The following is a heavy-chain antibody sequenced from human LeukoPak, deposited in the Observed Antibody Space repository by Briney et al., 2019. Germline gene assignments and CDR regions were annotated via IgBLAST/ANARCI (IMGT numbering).Heavy chain of an antibody. CDR3: ARLPPYSSSSYYFDY. CDR2: IYHSGNT. CDR1: GYSISNGYY. Sequence: SETLSLTCAVSGYSISNGYYWGWIRQPPGKGLEWIGNIYHSGNTYYNPSLKTRVTISVDTSKNQFSLKLRSVTAADMAVYYCARLPPYSSSSYYFDYWGQGTLVTVSS. J-gene: IGHJ4*02. D-gene: IGHD6-6*01. V-gene: IGHV4-38-2*01.